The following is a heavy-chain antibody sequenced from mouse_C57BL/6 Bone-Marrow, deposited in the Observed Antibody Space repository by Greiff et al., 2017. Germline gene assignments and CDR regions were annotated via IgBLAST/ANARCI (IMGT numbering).Heavy chain of an antibody. D-gene: IGHD2-1*01. CDR1: GYTFTSYW. CDR2: IYPSDSET. Sequence: QVQLQQPGAELVRPGSSVKLSCKASGYTFTSYWMDWVKQRPGQGLEWIGNIYPSDSETNYNQKFKDKATLTVDKSSSTAYMQLSSLTAEYSAVYYCASYGTAWFAYWGQGTLVTVSA. V-gene: IGHV1-61*01. J-gene: IGHJ3*01. CDR3: ASYGTAWFAY.